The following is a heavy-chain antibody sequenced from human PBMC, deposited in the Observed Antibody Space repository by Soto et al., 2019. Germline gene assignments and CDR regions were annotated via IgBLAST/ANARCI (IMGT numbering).Heavy chain of an antibody. Sequence: PSETLSLTCTVSGGSISSYYWSWIRQPPGKGLEWIGYIYYSGSTNYNPSHKSRVTISVDTSKNQFSLKLSSVTAADTAVYYCARQSMGPRNYYFDYWGQGTLVTVSS. CDR1: GGSISSYY. V-gene: IGHV4-59*08. CDR3: ARQSMGPRNYYFDY. CDR2: IYYSGST. J-gene: IGHJ4*02. D-gene: IGHD2-8*01.